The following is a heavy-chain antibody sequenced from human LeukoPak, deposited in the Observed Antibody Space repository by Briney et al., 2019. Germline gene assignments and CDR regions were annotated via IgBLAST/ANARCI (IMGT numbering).Heavy chain of an antibody. CDR2: FYTSGST. J-gene: IGHJ4*02. CDR1: GGSISSGSNY. Sequence: SETLSLTCTVSGGSISSGSNYWSWIRQPAGKGLEWIGRFYTSGSTNYNPSLKSRVTISVDTSKNQFSLKLSSVTAADTAVYYCARTPSGGGIRCSGGSCYYHRWGQGTLVTVSS. D-gene: IGHD2-15*01. CDR3: ARTPSGGGIRCSGGSCYYHR. V-gene: IGHV4-61*02.